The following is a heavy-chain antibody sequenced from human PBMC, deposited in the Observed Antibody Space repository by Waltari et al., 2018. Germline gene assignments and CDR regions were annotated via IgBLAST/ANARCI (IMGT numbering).Heavy chain of an antibody. CDR3: ARYVRWGRGYYYYGMDV. CDR2: IIPIFGTA. Sequence: QVQLVQSGAEVKKPGSSVKVSCKASGGTFSSYAISWVRQAPGQGLEWMGGIIPIFGTANYAQKFQGRVTITTDESTSTAYMELSSLRSEDTAVYYCARYVRWGRGYYYYGMDVWGQGTTVTVSS. V-gene: IGHV1-69*05. D-gene: IGHD7-27*01. CDR1: GGTFSSYA. J-gene: IGHJ6*02.